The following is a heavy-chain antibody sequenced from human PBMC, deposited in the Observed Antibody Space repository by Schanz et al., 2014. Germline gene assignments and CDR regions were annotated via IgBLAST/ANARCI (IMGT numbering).Heavy chain of an antibody. CDR3: AGTYCSSTSCYTGYYYMDV. J-gene: IGHJ6*03. CDR1: RSTFSSYT. Sequence: QVQLAQSGAEVKKPGSSVKVSCKASRSTFSSYTISWVRQARGQGLEWVGRIIPILGIANYAQNFQGRVTITADKSTSTAYMELTSLRSEDTAVYYCAGTYCSSTSCYTGYYYMDVWGKGTTVTVSS. V-gene: IGHV1-69*02. D-gene: IGHD2-2*02. CDR2: IIPILGIA.